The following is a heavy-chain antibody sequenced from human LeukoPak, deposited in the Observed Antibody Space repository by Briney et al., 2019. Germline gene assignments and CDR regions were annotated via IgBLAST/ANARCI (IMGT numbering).Heavy chain of an antibody. CDR2: ISGSGGST. CDR1: GFTFSSYA. D-gene: IGHD3-10*01. CDR3: AKGASSVLWFGELWVDY. V-gene: IGHV3-23*01. Sequence: HTGGSLRLSCAASGFTFSSYAMSWVRQAPGKGLEWVSAISGSGGSTYYADSVKGRFTISRDNSKNTLYLQMNSLRAEDTAVYYCAKGASSVLWFGELWVDYWGQGTLVTVSS. J-gene: IGHJ4*02.